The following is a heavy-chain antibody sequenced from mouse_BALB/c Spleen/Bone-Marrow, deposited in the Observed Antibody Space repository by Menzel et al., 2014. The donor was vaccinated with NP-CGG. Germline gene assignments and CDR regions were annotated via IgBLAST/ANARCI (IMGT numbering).Heavy chain of an antibody. V-gene: IGHV5-17*02. CDR1: GFTFRSFG. D-gene: IGHD2-3*01. Sequence: EVKLVEFGGGLAQPGGSRKFSCAASGFTFRSFGMHWARQAPEKGLEWVAYISGGTSTIYYADTAKGRFTISRDKPNNTLFLQMTSLRSEDSAMYYRVRAGYYVPSYFFSWGQGASLTVAS. CDR3: VRAGYYVPSYFFS. J-gene: IGHJ2*02. CDR2: ISGGTSTI.